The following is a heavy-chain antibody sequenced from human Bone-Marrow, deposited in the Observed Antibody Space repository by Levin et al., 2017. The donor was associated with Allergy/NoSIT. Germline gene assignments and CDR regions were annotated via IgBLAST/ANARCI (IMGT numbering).Heavy chain of an antibody. CDR3: ARYFLGSRCCGMDV. CDR2: ISGSGGTT. D-gene: IGHD3-9*01. V-gene: IGHV3-23*01. CDR1: GFTFNTYG. Sequence: GESLKISCEISGFTFNTYGMTWVRQAPGKGLEWVSHISGSGGTTNYADSVKGRFTVSRDNSRNTLFLQMNSLRAEDTAVYYCARYFLGSRCCGMDVWGQGTTVTVSS. J-gene: IGHJ6*02.